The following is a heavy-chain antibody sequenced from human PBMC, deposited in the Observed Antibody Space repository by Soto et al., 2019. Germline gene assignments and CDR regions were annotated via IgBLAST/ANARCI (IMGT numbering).Heavy chain of an antibody. D-gene: IGHD2-15*01. CDR3: ARLRSDCSGGSCYPKQYYYGMDV. CDR2: IYYSGST. V-gene: IGHV4-39*01. J-gene: IGHJ6*02. Sequence: SLETLSLTCTVSGGSISSSSYYWGWVRQPPGKGLEWIGSIYYSGSTYYNPSLKSRVTISVDTSKNQFSLKLSSVTAADTAVYYCARLRSDCSGGSCYPKQYYYGMDVWGQGTTVTVSS. CDR1: GGSISSSSYY.